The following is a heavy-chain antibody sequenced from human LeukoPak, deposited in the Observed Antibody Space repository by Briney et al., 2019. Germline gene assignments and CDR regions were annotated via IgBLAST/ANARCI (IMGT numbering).Heavy chain of an antibody. V-gene: IGHV1-18*01. Sequence: GASVKVSCKASGYTFTSHGINWVRQAPGQGLEWVGWISAYNGDTNYAQKLQDRVTMTTDTSTSTAYMELRSLRSDDTAVYYCARASYYCARTSCYPGDYWGQGTLVTVSS. CDR3: ARASYYCARTSCYPGDY. J-gene: IGHJ4*02. D-gene: IGHD2-2*01. CDR1: GYTFTSHG. CDR2: ISAYNGDT.